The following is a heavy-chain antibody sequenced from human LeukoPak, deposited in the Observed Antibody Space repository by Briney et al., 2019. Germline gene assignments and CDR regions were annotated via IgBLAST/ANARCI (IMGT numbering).Heavy chain of an antibody. CDR1: GFTFSSYA. Sequence: GGSLRLSCAASGFTFSSYAMHWVRQAPGKGLEYVSGISSNGGSTYYAKSVKGRFTISRDNSKNTLYLQMGSLRAEDTAVYYCARVRSGSYYVDYWGQGTLVTVSS. CDR2: ISSNGGST. J-gene: IGHJ4*02. CDR3: ARVRSGSYYVDY. V-gene: IGHV3-64*01. D-gene: IGHD1-26*01.